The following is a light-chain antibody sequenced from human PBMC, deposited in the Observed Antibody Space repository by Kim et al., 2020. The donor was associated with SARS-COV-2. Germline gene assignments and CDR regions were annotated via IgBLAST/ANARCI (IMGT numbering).Light chain of an antibody. CDR2: SNN. V-gene: IGLV1-44*01. Sequence: ELTQPPSASGTPGQRVTISCSGSSSNIGSNTVNWYQQLPGTAPRLLIYSNNQRPSGVPDRFSGSKSGTSASLAISGLQSEDEADYYCAAWDDSLNGWVFGGGTQLTVL. J-gene: IGLJ3*02. CDR1: SSNIGSNT. CDR3: AAWDDSLNGWV.